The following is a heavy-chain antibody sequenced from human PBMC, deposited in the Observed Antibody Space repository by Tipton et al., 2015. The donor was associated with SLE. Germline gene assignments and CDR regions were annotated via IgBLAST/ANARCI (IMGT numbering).Heavy chain of an antibody. CDR3: ARGTGVSHAFDI. CDR2: IYTSGST. J-gene: IGHJ3*02. V-gene: IGHV4-4*08. D-gene: IGHD6-13*01. Sequence: LRLSCTVSGGSISSYYWSWIRQPPGKGLEWIGYIYTSGSTNYNPSLKSRVTISVDTSKNQFSLKLSSVTAADTAVYYCARGTGVSHAFDIWGQGTMVTVSS. CDR1: GGSISSYY.